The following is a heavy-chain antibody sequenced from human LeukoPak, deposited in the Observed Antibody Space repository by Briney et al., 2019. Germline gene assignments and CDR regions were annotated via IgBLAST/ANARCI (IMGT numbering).Heavy chain of an antibody. CDR2: INHSGST. CDR3: ARPLNGAYDY. D-gene: IGHD2-8*01. Sequence: SETLSLTCAVYGGSFSGCYWSWIRQPPGKGLEWIGEINHSGSTNYNPSLKSRVTISVDTSKNQFSLKLSSVTAADTAVYYCARPLNGAYDYWGQGTLVTVSS. J-gene: IGHJ4*02. V-gene: IGHV4-34*01. CDR1: GGSFSGCY.